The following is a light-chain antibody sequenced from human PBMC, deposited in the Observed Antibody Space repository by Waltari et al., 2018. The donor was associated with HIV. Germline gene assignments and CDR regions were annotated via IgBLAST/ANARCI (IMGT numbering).Light chain of an antibody. CDR3: QQYYRYPLT. V-gene: IGKV1-8*01. CDR2: TVS. J-gene: IGKJ4*01. Sequence: AIRMTQSPSSLSASTGDRVTITCRASQSLENYLAWYQQRPGKAPKLLIYTVSTLQSGVPSSFSRSGSGTDFTLTISGLRSEDYATYFCQQYYRYPLTFGGGTKVEIK. CDR1: QSLENY.